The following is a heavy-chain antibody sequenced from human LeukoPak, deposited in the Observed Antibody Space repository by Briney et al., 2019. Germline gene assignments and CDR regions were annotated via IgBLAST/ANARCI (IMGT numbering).Heavy chain of an antibody. D-gene: IGHD4-17*01. CDR3: ARLHGDYEIGRRENWFDP. CDR1: GYSFTSYW. J-gene: IGHJ5*02. CDR2: IYPGDSDT. Sequence: GESLKISCKGSGYSFTSYWIGWVRQMPGKGLEWMGIIYPGDSDTRYSPSFQGQVTISADKSISTAYLQWSSLKASDTAMYYCARLHGDYEIGRRENWFDPWGQGTLVTVSS. V-gene: IGHV5-51*01.